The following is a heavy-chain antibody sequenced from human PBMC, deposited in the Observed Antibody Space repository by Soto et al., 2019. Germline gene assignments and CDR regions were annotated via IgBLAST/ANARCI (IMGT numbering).Heavy chain of an antibody. Sequence: EVQLVASGGDLVQPGGSLRLSCAASGFPFSSYLMRWVRQAPGKGLEWVANIGQDGSAKYYMGSVKGRFTISRDNAKNSLYLQMDSLRVEDTAIYYCAGDICGRRVGCANWGQGTRVMVSS. CDR1: GFPFSSYL. V-gene: IGHV3-7*01. CDR3: AGDICGRRVGCAN. J-gene: IGHJ4*02. D-gene: IGHD2-15*01. CDR2: IGQDGSAK.